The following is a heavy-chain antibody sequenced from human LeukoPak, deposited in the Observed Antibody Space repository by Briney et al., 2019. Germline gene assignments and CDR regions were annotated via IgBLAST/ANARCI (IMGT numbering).Heavy chain of an antibody. CDR3: STLTSRGLSDS. D-gene: IGHD1-20*01. CDR2: IKSKADGETI. Sequence: GGSLRLSCAASGFTFTSAWMNWVRQAPGKGLEWVGRIKSKADGETIDYAAPVKGRFTFSRDDSKNMLYLQMNSLKSEDTAVYYCSTLTSRGLSDSWGQGTLVTVSS. V-gene: IGHV3-15*07. CDR1: GFTFTSAW. J-gene: IGHJ4*02.